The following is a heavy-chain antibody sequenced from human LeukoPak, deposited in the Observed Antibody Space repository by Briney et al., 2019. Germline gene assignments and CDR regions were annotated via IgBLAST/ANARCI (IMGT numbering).Heavy chain of an antibody. J-gene: IGHJ4*02. CDR1: GFTFSSYW. V-gene: IGHV3-30-3*01. Sequence: PGGSLRLSCATSGFTFSSYWMDWVRQAPGKGLEWVAVISDDGTFTLYGDSVRGRFTISRDSSKNTLYLQMNSLRLEDTAVYYCARDPYRDAPDYFDYWGQGTLVTVSS. CDR2: ISDDGTFT. CDR3: ARDPYRDAPDYFDY.